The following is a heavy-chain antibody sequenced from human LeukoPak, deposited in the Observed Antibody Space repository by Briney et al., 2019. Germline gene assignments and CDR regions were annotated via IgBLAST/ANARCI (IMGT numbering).Heavy chain of an antibody. V-gene: IGHV4-34*01. CDR3: AREGYCSSTSCYVNWFDP. CDR2: INHSGST. D-gene: IGHD2-2*01. Sequence: SETLSLTCAVYGGSFSGYYWSWIRQPPGKGPEWIGEINHSGSTNYNPSLKSRVNISVDTSKNQFSLKLSSVTAADTAVYYCAREGYCSSTSCYVNWFDPWGQGTLVTVSS. CDR1: GGSFSGYY. J-gene: IGHJ5*02.